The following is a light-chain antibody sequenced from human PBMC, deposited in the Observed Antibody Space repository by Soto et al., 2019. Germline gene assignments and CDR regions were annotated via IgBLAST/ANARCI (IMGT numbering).Light chain of an antibody. CDR3: GTWDSGLSVVL. J-gene: IGLJ2*01. CDR2: DND. CDR1: SSNIGNNY. Sequence: QSVLTQPPSISSAPGQKVTISCSGSSSNIGNNYVSWYQQLPGTAPKLLISDNDNRPSGIPDRFSGSKSGTSATLDITGLQTGDEADYYFGTWDSGLSVVLFGGGTQLTVL. V-gene: IGLV1-51*01.